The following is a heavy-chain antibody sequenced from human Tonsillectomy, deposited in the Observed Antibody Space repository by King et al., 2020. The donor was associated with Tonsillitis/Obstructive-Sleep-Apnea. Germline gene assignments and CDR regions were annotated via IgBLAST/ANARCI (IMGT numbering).Heavy chain of an antibody. CDR1: GLTFSDAW. Sequence: VQLVESGGGLVKPGGSLRLSCVASGLTFSDAWMNWVRQAPGKGLEWVGRIKSKTDGGTTDYAAPVKGRFTISRDDSRNTLYVQMNSLKTEDTAVYYCTAGRVRAGGYHDKQYSYYGMDVGGQGTTVTVSS. V-gene: IGHV3-15*07. CDR2: IKSKTDGGTT. J-gene: IGHJ6*02. D-gene: IGHD3-22*01. CDR3: TAGRVRAGGYHDKQYSYYGMDV.